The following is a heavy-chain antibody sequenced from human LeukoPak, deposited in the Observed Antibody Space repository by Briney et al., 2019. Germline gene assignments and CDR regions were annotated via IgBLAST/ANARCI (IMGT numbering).Heavy chain of an antibody. V-gene: IGHV4-39*07. Sequence: PSETLSLTCTVSGGSISSSSYYWSWIRQPPGKGLEWIGEINHSGSTNYNPSLKSRVTISVDTSKNQFSLKLSSVTAADTAVYYCAAMGYCSGGSCFDYWGQGTLVTVSS. CDR2: INHSGST. J-gene: IGHJ4*02. CDR1: GGSISSSSYY. CDR3: AAMGYCSGGSCFDY. D-gene: IGHD2-15*01.